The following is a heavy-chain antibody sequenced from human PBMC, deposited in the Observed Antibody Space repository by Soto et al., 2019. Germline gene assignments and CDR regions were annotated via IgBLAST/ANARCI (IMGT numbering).Heavy chain of an antibody. CDR1: GFTVSSNY. D-gene: IGHD6-13*01. Sequence: GGSLRLSCAASGFTVSSNYMSWVRQAPGKGLEWVSVIYSSGSTYYADSVKGRFTISRDNSKNTLYLQMNSLRAEDTAVYYCARSAAGSDTYFDYWGQGTLVTVSS. CDR2: IYSSGST. J-gene: IGHJ4*02. CDR3: ARSAAGSDTYFDY. V-gene: IGHV3-53*01.